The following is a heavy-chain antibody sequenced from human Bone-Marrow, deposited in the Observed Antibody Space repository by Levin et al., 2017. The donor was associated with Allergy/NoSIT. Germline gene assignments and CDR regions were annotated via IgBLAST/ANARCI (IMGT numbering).Heavy chain of an antibody. D-gene: IGHD2-15*01. CDR3: ARDKDDAFDI. V-gene: IGHV5-10-1*01. Sequence: GGSLRLSCKGSGYTFTNYWINWVRQMPGKGLEWMGKIDPADSYTKYSPSFQGHVTLSADKSINTAFLQWNNVEASDTATYYCARDKDDAFDIWGQGTVVIVSS. CDR1: GYTFTNYW. J-gene: IGHJ3*02. CDR2: IDPADSYT.